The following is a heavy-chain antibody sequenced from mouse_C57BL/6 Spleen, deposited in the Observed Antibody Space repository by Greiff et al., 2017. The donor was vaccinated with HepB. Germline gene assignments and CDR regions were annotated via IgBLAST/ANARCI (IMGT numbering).Heavy chain of an antibody. CDR3: ARLGVTPHFDY. V-gene: IGHV1-80*01. J-gene: IGHJ2*01. Sequence: QVQLKESGAELVKPGASVKISCKASGYAFSSYWMNWVKQRPGKGLEWIGQIYPGDGDTNYNGKFKGKATLTADKSSSTAYMQLSSLTSEDSAVYFCARLGVTPHFDYWGQGTTLTVSS. CDR1: GYAFSSYW. CDR2: IYPGDGDT. D-gene: IGHD4-1*01.